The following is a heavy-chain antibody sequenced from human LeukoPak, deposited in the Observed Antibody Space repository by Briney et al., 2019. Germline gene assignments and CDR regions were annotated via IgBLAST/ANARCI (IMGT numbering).Heavy chain of an antibody. J-gene: IGHJ4*02. D-gene: IGHD5-24*01. Sequence: GGSLRLSCAASGFAFSSYAINWVRQAPGKGLEWVSGISGNAGSTYYADSVKGRFTISRDNSNNTVHLQMDSLRSEDTAVYYCAKARGWLQFFSAFDYWGQGTLLTASS. CDR3: AKARGWLQFFSAFDY. CDR1: GFAFSSYA. V-gene: IGHV3-23*01. CDR2: ISGNAGST.